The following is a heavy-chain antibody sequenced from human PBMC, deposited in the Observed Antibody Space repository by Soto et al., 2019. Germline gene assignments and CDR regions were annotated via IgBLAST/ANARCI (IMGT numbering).Heavy chain of an antibody. J-gene: IGHJ2*01. D-gene: IGHD3-10*01. V-gene: IGHV3-33*01. CDR3: ERDGDYSATYWYYDL. CDR1: GFTFSNFG. CDR2: IWYDGSNK. Sequence: QVQLVESGGGVVQPGRSLRLSCVASGFTFSNFGMHWVRQAPGKGLECVALIWYDGSNKNYADSVKGRFTISRDDSKNTLYLQMNSLTAEDTAVYYCERDGDYSATYWYYDLWGRGTRVTVSS.